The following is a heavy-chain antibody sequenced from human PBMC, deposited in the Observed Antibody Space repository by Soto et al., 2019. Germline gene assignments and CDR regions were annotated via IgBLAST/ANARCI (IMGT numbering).Heavy chain of an antibody. CDR2: IYRSGTT. CDR1: DFSISSGYY. CDR3: ARTHSGSYYSVFSY. D-gene: IGHD1-26*01. V-gene: IGHV4-38-2*01. Sequence: SETLSLTCVVSDFSISSGYYWGWIRQSPGKGLEWIASIYRSGTTSYNPSLKSRVTISVDPSKNQFSLMLTAVTAADTAIYYCARTHSGSYYSVFSYWGRGSLVTVSS. J-gene: IGHJ4*02.